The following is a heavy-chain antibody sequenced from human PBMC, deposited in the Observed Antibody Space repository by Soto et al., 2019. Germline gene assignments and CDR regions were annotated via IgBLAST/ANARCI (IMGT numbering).Heavy chain of an antibody. CDR1: GFTFSSYA. V-gene: IGHV3-23*01. CDR3: ATDPTKVPY. CDR2: LSGSATDT. J-gene: IGHJ4*02. Sequence: PGVSLSLSCAASGFTFSSYAMSWVRQAPGKGLEWVSSLSGSATDTYCADSVKVRFTISRDNSKNTLFLQMNSLRAEETAVYYCATDPTKVPYWGQGTLVAVS.